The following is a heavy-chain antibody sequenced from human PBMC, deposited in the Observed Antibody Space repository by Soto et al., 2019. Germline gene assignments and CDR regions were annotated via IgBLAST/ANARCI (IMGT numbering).Heavy chain of an antibody. CDR1: GYTFTSYD. Sequence: ASVKVSCKSSGYTFTSYDINCVRQATGQGLEWMGWMNPNSGNTGYAQKFQGRVTMTRNTSISTAYMELSSLRSEDTAVYYCAITRHGGQILTGSNAFDIWGQGTMVTVSS. J-gene: IGHJ3*02. V-gene: IGHV1-8*01. CDR2: MNPNSGNT. CDR3: AITRHGGQILTGSNAFDI. D-gene: IGHD3-9*01.